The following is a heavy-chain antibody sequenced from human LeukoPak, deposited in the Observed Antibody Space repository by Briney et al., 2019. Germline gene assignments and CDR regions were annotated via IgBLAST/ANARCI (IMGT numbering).Heavy chain of an antibody. CDR1: GFTFSRYW. Sequence: GGSLRLSCAASGFTFSRYWMHWVRQAPGKGLVWVSRINSDGSTTTYADSVKGRFTISRDNAKNTLYLQMNSLRAEDTAVYYCARVENYESSGYPFDYWGQGTLVTVSS. V-gene: IGHV3-74*01. D-gene: IGHD3-22*01. CDR2: INSDGSTT. CDR3: ARVENYESSGYPFDY. J-gene: IGHJ4*02.